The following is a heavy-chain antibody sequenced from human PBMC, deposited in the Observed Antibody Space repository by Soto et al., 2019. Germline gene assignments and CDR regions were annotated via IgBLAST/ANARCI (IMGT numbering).Heavy chain of an antibody. Sequence: VASVKVSCKASGYTFTSYAMHWVRQAPGQRLEWMGWINAGNGNIKYSQKFQGRVTITRDTSASTAYMELSSLRSEDTAVYYCARDPRITMVRGAAPPWFDPWGQGTLVTVSS. CDR3: ARDPRITMVRGAAPPWFDP. CDR1: GYTFTSYA. V-gene: IGHV1-3*01. D-gene: IGHD3-10*01. J-gene: IGHJ5*02. CDR2: INAGNGNI.